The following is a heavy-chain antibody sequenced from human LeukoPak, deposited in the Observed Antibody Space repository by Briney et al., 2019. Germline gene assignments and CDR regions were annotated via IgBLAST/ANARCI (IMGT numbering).Heavy chain of an antibody. D-gene: IGHD3-16*01. Sequence: SETLSLTCTVSGDSISSYYWSWIRQPPGKGLEWIGYIYYSGSTNYNPSLKSRVTISVDTSKNQFSLKLSSVTAADTAVYYCAXXXXXXXXVWGSYPELYYYYYMDVWGKGTTVTVSS. CDR1: GDSISSYY. V-gene: IGHV4-59*01. CDR2: IYYSGST. J-gene: IGHJ6*03. CDR3: AXXXXXXXXVWGSYPELYYYYYMDV.